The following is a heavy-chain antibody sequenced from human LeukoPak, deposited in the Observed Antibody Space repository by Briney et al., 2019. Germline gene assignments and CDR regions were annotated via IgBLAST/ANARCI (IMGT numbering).Heavy chain of an antibody. D-gene: IGHD3-3*01. V-gene: IGHV1-2*02. CDR2: INPNSGGT. CDR1: GYTLTGYY. CDR3: TVGLRFLEWLLSAFDY. Sequence: GASVTVSCKASGYTLTGYYMHWVRQAPGQGLEWMGWINPNSGGTNYAQKFQGRVTMTRDTSISTAYMELSRLRSDDTAVYYCTVGLRFLEWLLSAFDYWGQGTLVTASS. J-gene: IGHJ4*02.